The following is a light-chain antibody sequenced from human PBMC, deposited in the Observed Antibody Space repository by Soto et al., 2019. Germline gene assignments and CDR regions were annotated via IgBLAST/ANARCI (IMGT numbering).Light chain of an antibody. CDR2: EDT. CDR3: CSYAGIITWV. Sequence: QSVLTQPASVSGSPGQSITISCTGTSSDVGTYNLVSWYQHHPGKAPKLIIYEDTKRPSGVSYRFSGSKSGNTASLTISGLQAEDEAAYYCCSYAGIITWVFGGGTKVTVL. J-gene: IGLJ3*02. CDR1: SSDVGTYNL. V-gene: IGLV2-23*01.